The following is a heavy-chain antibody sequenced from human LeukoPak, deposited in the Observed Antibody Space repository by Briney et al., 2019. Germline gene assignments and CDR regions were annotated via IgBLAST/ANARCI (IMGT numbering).Heavy chain of an antibody. V-gene: IGHV3-43*01. CDR1: GFTLDDYT. J-gene: IGHJ6*02. Sequence: LPGGSLRLSCAASGFTLDDYTMHWVRQAPGKGLEWFSVVGGDGVGTYYAGYVEGRFPISRDNSKNSLYLQVDSLRTEDTALYYCAKDFSRSWWYGMDVWGQGITVTVSS. CDR2: VGGDGVGT. D-gene: IGHD2-15*01. CDR3: AKDFSRSWWYGMDV.